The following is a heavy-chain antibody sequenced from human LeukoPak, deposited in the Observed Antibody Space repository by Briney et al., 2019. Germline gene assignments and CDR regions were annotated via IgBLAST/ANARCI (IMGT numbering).Heavy chain of an antibody. Sequence: GGSLRLSCAASGFTLSTYWMNWVRQAPGKGLEWVATIKQDGSEKYYVDSVKGRFTISRDNAKNSLYLQMNSLRAEDTALYYCASGGIYYGAAFDFWGQGSLVTVSA. J-gene: IGHJ4*02. CDR1: GFTLSTYW. V-gene: IGHV3-7*03. CDR3: ASGGIYYGAAFDF. CDR2: IKQDGSEK. D-gene: IGHD1-26*01.